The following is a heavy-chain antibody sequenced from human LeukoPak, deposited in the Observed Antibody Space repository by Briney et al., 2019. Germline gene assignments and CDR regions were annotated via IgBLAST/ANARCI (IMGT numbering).Heavy chain of an antibody. V-gene: IGHV4-59*08. CDR3: ARRHGDYGFGGFDP. Sequence: SETLSPTCTVSGGSISSYYWSWIRQPPGKGLEWIGYIYYSGSTNYNPSLKSRVTISVDTSKNQFSLKLSSVTAADTAVYYCARRHGDYGFGGFDPWGQGTLVTVSS. D-gene: IGHD4-17*01. CDR2: IYYSGST. CDR1: GGSISSYY. J-gene: IGHJ5*02.